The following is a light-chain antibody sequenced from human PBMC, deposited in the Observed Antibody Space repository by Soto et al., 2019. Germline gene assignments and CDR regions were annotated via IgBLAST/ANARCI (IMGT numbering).Light chain of an antibody. CDR1: SSDVGGYIY. V-gene: IGLV2-14*01. J-gene: IGLJ1*01. CDR3: SSYTTSSSYV. CDR2: DVT. Sequence: QSALTQPASVSGSPGQSTTISCTGTSSDVGGYIYVSWYQQHPGKAPKLMIYDVTSRPSGVSYRFSGSKSGNTASLTISGLQAEDEADYYCSSYTTSSSYVFGTGTKATVL.